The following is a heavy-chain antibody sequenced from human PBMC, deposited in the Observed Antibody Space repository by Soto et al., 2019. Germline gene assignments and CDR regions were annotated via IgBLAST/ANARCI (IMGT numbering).Heavy chain of an antibody. J-gene: IGHJ5*02. CDR2: INHSGST. CDR1: GGSFSGYY. V-gene: IGHV4-34*01. D-gene: IGHD6-13*01. Sequence: QVQLQQWGAGRLKPSETLSLTCAVYGGSFSGYYWSWIRQPPGKGLEWIGEINHSGSTNYNPSLKRRVTISVDTSKNQFALKLSSVTAADTAVYYCARGKRVWYSSSFNWFDPWGQGTLVPVSS. CDR3: ARGKRVWYSSSFNWFDP.